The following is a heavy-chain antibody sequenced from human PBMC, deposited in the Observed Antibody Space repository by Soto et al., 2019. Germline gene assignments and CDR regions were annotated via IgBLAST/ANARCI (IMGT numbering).Heavy chain of an antibody. V-gene: IGHV1-69*06. CDR1: GCTFNPFP. D-gene: IGHD4-4*01. Sequence: ASVKVSCKASGCTFNPFPVSWVRQAPGQGLEWMGGIFPIFGTTNYAQNLQDRLTITADTSTSTVYMELNSLTSSDTAVYFCAREGQDMATVRFDYWGQGTLVTVSS. CDR3: AREGQDMATVRFDY. J-gene: IGHJ4*02. CDR2: IFPIFGTT.